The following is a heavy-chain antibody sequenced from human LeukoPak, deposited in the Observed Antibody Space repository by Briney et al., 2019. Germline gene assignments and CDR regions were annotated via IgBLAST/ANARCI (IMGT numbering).Heavy chain of an antibody. CDR2: IYPGDSDT. Sequence: GESLKISCKGSGYSFTSYWIGWVRQMPGKGLEWMGIIYPGDSDTRYSPSFQGQVTISADKSISTAYLQWSSLKASVTAMYYCARGTNYYDSSGRPLRYFDYWGQGTLVTVSS. CDR1: GYSFTSYW. CDR3: ARGTNYYDSSGRPLRYFDY. J-gene: IGHJ4*02. V-gene: IGHV5-51*01. D-gene: IGHD3-22*01.